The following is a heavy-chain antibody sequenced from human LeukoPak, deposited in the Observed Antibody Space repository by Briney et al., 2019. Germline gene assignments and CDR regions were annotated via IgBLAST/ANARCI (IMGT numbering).Heavy chain of an antibody. V-gene: IGHV4-39*01. Sequence: PSETLSLTCTVSGGSISSSTYYWGWIRQPPGKGLEWIGSIYYSGNTYYNPSLKSRVTISVDTSKNPFSLKLSSVTAADTAVYYCASYISRPSRRNLDCWGQGTLVTVSS. CDR3: ASYISRPSRRNLDC. J-gene: IGHJ4*02. CDR1: GGSISSSTYY. CDR2: IYYSGNT. D-gene: IGHD1-14*01.